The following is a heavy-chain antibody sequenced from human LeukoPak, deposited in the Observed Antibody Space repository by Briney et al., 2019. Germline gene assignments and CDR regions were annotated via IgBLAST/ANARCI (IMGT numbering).Heavy chain of an antibody. D-gene: IGHD3-10*01. J-gene: IGHJ4*02. V-gene: IGHV1-2*02. CDR1: GYTFTGYY. Sequence: ASVKVSCKASGYTFTGYYMHWVRQAPGQGLEWMGWINPNSGGTNYAQKFQGRVTMTRDTSISTAYMELSRLRSDDTAVYYCARAIVRGDIFDYWGQGTLVTVSS. CDR2: INPNSGGT. CDR3: ARAIVRGDIFDY.